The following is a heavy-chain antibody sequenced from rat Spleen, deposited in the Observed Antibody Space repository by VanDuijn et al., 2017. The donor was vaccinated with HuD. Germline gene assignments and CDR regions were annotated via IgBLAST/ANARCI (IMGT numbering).Heavy chain of an antibody. D-gene: IGHD3-5*01. Sequence: EVQLVESDGGLVQPGRSLKLSCAASGFTFSDYYMAWVRQAPTKGLEWVATISYDGSSTYYRDSVKGRFTISRDNAKSTLYLQMDSLRSEDTATYDCARGHSSYWYFDFWGPGTMVTVSS. V-gene: IGHV5-29*01. CDR3: ARGHSSYWYFDF. CDR2: ISYDGSST. CDR1: GFTFSDYY. J-gene: IGHJ1*01.